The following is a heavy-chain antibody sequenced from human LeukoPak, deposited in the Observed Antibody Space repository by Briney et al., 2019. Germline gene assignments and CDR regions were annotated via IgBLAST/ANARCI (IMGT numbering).Heavy chain of an antibody. Sequence: ASVKVSCKASGYTFTGYYIHWVRQAPGQGLEWMGWINPNSGGTNYAPNFQGWVTMTRDTSISTAYMELSRLRSDDTAVYYCARDGGEIEYSSSSKGYWGQGTLVTVSS. CDR3: ARDGGEIEYSSSSKGY. V-gene: IGHV1-2*04. D-gene: IGHD6-6*01. J-gene: IGHJ4*02. CDR2: INPNSGGT. CDR1: GYTFTGYY.